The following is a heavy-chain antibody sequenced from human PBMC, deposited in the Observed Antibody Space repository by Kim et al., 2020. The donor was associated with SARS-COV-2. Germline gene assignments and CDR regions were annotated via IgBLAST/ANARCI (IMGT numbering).Heavy chain of an antibody. V-gene: IGHV3-30*03. Sequence: GGSLRLSCGASGFTFSTYSMHWVRQAPGKGLEWVAVITNDGRNKYYADSVKGRFTISRDNSKNTLYLQMNSLRAEDTAVYYCARGRDSGWYPLDDYWGQGTLVTVSS. D-gene: IGHD6-19*01. CDR2: ITNDGRNK. CDR3: ARGRDSGWYPLDDY. J-gene: IGHJ4*02. CDR1: GFTFSTYS.